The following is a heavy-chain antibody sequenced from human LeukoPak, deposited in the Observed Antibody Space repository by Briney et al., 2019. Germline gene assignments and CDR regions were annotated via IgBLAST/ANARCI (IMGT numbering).Heavy chain of an antibody. D-gene: IGHD3-22*01. CDR1: GGFNTHYY. CDR2: FYHSGST. V-gene: IGHV4-59*01. CDR3: ARGQWLPVFDF. J-gene: IGHJ4*02. Sequence: KSSETLSLTCSVSGGFNTHYYWSWIRQPPGKGLEWIGYFYHSGSTNFNPSLKSRVTISVDTSKNHFSLKLNSVTAADTAVYYCARGQWLPVFDFWGQGTLVTVSS.